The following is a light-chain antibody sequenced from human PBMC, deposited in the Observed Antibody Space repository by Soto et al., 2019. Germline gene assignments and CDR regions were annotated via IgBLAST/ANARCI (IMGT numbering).Light chain of an antibody. CDR1: QNINTY. V-gene: IGKV1-39*01. Sequence: DIQMTQSPSSLSASVGDRVTITCRASQNINTYLNWYQQEPGKAPKLLIYAASSLQSGVPSRFSGRGSGTEFTLTIDSLQPQDSATFFCHQSYSSPRTFGQGTKVEI. J-gene: IGKJ1*01. CDR3: HQSYSSPRT. CDR2: AAS.